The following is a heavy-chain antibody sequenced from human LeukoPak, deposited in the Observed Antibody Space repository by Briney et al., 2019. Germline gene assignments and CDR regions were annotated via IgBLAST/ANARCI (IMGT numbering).Heavy chain of an antibody. D-gene: IGHD5-12*01. V-gene: IGHV3-7*01. Sequence: RGSLRLSCAASGFTFSSYWMSWVRQAPGKGLEWVANIKQDGSEKYYVDSVKGRFTISRDNAKNSLYLQMNSLRAEDTAVYYCARDALYSGYDTINYYYYYGMDVWGQGTTVTVSS. CDR3: ARDALYSGYDTINYYYYYGMDV. CDR2: IKQDGSEK. J-gene: IGHJ6*02. CDR1: GFTFSSYW.